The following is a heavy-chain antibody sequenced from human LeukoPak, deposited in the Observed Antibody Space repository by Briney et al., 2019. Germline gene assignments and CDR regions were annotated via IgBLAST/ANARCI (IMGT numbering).Heavy chain of an antibody. CDR3: ARDEYTGGNSVSYAFDI. V-gene: IGHV3-74*01. J-gene: IGHJ3*02. CDR2: INSDGSST. Sequence: GGSLRLSCAASGFTFSSYGMHWVRQAPGKGLVWVSRINSDGSSTSYADSVKGRFTISRDNAKNTLYLQMNSLRAEDTAVYYCARDEYTGGNSVSYAFDIWGQGTMVTVSS. CDR1: GFTFSSYG. D-gene: IGHD4-23*01.